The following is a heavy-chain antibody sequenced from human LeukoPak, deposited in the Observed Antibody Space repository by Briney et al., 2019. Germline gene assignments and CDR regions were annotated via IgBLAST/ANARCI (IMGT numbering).Heavy chain of an antibody. V-gene: IGHV3-30*02. CDR3: AKDMGGRTRAGDYYYMDV. Sequence: GGSLRLSCAASGFTFSSYNMNWVRQAPGKGLEWVAFIRFDGSNKYYADSVKGRFTISRDNSKNTLFLQVNSLRAEDTAVYYCAKDMGGRTRAGDYYYMDVWGKGTTVTVSS. CDR1: GFTFSSYN. D-gene: IGHD3-16*01. J-gene: IGHJ6*03. CDR2: IRFDGSNK.